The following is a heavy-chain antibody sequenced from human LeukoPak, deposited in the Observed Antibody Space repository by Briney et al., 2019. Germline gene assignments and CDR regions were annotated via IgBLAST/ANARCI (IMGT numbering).Heavy chain of an antibody. CDR3: ARERLLWFGEGGYFDY. D-gene: IGHD3-10*01. V-gene: IGHV3-53*01. CDR1: GFTVSSNY. J-gene: IGHJ4*02. CDR2: IYSGGST. Sequence: GGSLRLSCAASGFTVSSNYMSWVRQAPGKGLEWVSVIYSGGSTYYADSVKGRFTISRDNSKNTLYLQMNSLRAEDTAVYYCARERLLWFGEGGYFDYWGQGTLVTVSS.